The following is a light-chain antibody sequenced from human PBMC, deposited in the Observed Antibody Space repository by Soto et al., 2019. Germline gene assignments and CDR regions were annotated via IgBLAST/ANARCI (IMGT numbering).Light chain of an antibody. J-gene: IGLJ2*01. CDR3: AAWDDSMNAQVV. CDR2: SNN. V-gene: IGLV1-44*01. Sequence: QSVLTQPPSASGTPGQRVTISCSGSSSNIGSNTVNWYQQLPGTAPKLLIYSNNHRPSGVPDRFSGSKSATSAALAISGLQSEDEADDYWAAWDDSMNAQVVFGGGTKLTVL. CDR1: SSNIGSNT.